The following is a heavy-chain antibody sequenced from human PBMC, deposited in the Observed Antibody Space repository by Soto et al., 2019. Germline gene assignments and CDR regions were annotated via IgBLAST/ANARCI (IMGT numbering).Heavy chain of an antibody. CDR3: ARVGGGLASLGYYGMDV. CDR2: INPNSGGT. J-gene: IGHJ6*02. CDR1: GYTFIGYY. V-gene: IGHV1-2*04. D-gene: IGHD3-10*01. Sequence: QVQLVQSGAEVKKTGASVKVSCKASGYTFIGYYIHWVRQAPGQGLEWMGWINPNSGGTNYAQRFRGWVPMTRDRSISTAYMELSRLKSDDTAVYYCARVGGGLASLGYYGMDVWGQGTTVTVSS.